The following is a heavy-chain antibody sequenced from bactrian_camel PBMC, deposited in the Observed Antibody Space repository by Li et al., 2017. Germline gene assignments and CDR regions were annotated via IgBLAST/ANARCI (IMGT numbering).Heavy chain of an antibody. J-gene: IGHJ4*01. CDR3: VRDQESSFAD. D-gene: IGHD2*01. Sequence: HVQLVESGGGSVQTGGSLRLSCAASGYTYSSKCIGWFRQAPGKEREGVAAIYTGGGSTYYADSVKGRFTISRDNAKNTVYLQMDSLKSEDTALYYCVRDQESSFADWGQGTQVTV. CDR1: GYTYSSKC. V-gene: IGHV3S1*01. CDR2: IYTGGGST.